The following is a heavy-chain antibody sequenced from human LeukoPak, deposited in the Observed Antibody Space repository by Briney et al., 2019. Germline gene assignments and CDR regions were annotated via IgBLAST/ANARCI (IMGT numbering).Heavy chain of an antibody. D-gene: IGHD3-22*01. CDR1: GFTFSSYG. Sequence: PGGSLRLSCAASGFTFSSYGMHWVRQAPGEGLEWVAFIWYDGSNKYYADSVKGRFTISRDNSKNTLYLQMNSLRAEDTAVYYCAKDQPYYYDSSGSAPYFDYWGQGTLVTVSS. CDR3: AKDQPYYYDSSGSAPYFDY. J-gene: IGHJ4*02. CDR2: IWYDGSNK. V-gene: IGHV3-30*02.